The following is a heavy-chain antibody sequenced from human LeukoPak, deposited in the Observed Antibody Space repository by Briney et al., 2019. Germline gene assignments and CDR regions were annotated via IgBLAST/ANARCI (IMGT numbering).Heavy chain of an antibody. CDR2: ISGSGGST. CDR1: GFTFSSFA. CDR3: ARFVTGYSIVDAFDI. V-gene: IGHV3-23*01. J-gene: IGHJ3*02. Sequence: GGSLRLSCAASGFTFSSFAMSWVRQAPGKGLEWVSTISGSGGSTYYADSVKGRFTISRDNSKNTLYLQMNSLRAEDTAVYYCARFVTGYSIVDAFDIWGQGTMVTVSS. D-gene: IGHD3-9*01.